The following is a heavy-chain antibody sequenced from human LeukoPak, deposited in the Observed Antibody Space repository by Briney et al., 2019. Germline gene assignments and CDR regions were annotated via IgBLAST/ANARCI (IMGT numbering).Heavy chain of an antibody. CDR1: GFTLSSYA. D-gene: IGHD1-26*01. Sequence: GGSLRLSCAASGFTLSSYAMNWARQAPGKGLEWVAVISYDGNNKFYADSVKGRFTISRDISKNTVYLQMNSLTPEDTAVYYCARGASGSYSWFDPWGQGTLVTVSS. J-gene: IGHJ5*02. V-gene: IGHV3-30-3*01. CDR2: ISYDGNNK. CDR3: ARGASGSYSWFDP.